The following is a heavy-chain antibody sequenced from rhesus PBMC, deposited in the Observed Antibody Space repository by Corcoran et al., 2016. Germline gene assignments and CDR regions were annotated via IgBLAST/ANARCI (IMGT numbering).Heavy chain of an antibody. CDR3: AKDRGIAAGRFDY. CDR1: GFTFSSYW. CDR2: INSGGGST. J-gene: IGHJ4*01. Sequence: EVQLVESGGGLAKPGGSLRLSCAASGFTFSSYWMNWVRQTPGKGLEWISAINSGGGSTYYADSVNGRFTISRDNSKNTLSLKMNSLRAEDTAVYYCAKDRGIAAGRFDYWGQGVLVTVSS. V-gene: IGHV3S42*01. D-gene: IGHD6-13*01.